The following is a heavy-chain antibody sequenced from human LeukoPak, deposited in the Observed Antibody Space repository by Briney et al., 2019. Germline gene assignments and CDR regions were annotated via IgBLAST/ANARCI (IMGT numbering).Heavy chain of an antibody. CDR1: GFTVSINY. CDR2: IYSGGTT. D-gene: IGHD6-6*01. Sequence: GGSLRLSCAASGFTVSINYMSWVRQAPGKGLEWGSVIYSGGTTYYADSVKGRFTISRHNSKNTLYLQMNSVRAEDTAVYYCAMSSSAYYFDYWGQGTLVIVSS. J-gene: IGHJ4*02. CDR3: AMSSSAYYFDY. V-gene: IGHV3-53*04.